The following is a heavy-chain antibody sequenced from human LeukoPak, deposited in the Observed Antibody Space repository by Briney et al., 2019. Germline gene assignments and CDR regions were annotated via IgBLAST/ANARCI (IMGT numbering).Heavy chain of an antibody. J-gene: IGHJ4*02. V-gene: IGHV3-7*03. CDR3: AKDYGDSSGWFYFDY. CDR2: IKQDGSEK. Sequence: GGSLRLSCAVSGFTFSNYWMSWVRQAPGKGLEWVANIKQDGSEKVYVDSVKGRFTISTDNAKNSLYLQMNSLRAEDTAVYYCAKDYGDSSGWFYFDYWGQGTLVTVSS. D-gene: IGHD6-19*01. CDR1: GFTFSNYW.